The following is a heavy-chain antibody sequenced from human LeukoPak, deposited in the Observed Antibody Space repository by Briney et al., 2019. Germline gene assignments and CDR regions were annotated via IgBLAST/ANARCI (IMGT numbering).Heavy chain of an antibody. J-gene: IGHJ4*02. Sequence: PGGSLRLSCAASGFTFDDYAMHWVRHAPGKGLEWVSGISWNSGSIGYVDSVKGRFTISRDNAENSVYLQMNDLRAEDTGVYYCVTKEPSTSGWSYWGQGTLVTVSS. CDR2: ISWNSGSI. D-gene: IGHD6-19*01. CDR3: VTKEPSTSGWSY. V-gene: IGHV3-9*01. CDR1: GFTFDDYA.